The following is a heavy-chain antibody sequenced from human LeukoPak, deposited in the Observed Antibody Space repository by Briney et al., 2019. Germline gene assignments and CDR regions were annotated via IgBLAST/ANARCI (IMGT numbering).Heavy chain of an antibody. Sequence: PSETLSLTCTVSGGSISSYYWSWIRQPPGKGLEWIGNIYYSGSTYYNPSLKSRVTISVDTSKNQFSLKLSSVTAADTAVYYCARAPGYYYDSSGYYYDYWGQGTLVTVSS. J-gene: IGHJ4*02. V-gene: IGHV4-59*01. CDR2: IYYSGST. CDR1: GGSISSYY. D-gene: IGHD3-22*01. CDR3: ARAPGYYYDSSGYYYDY.